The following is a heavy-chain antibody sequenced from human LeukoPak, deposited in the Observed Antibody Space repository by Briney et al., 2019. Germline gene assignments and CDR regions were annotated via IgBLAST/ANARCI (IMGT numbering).Heavy chain of an antibody. CDR1: GGSFSGYY. CDR2: INHSGST. D-gene: IGHD3-10*01. CDR3: ARKRWFGEFYYFDY. J-gene: IGHJ4*02. V-gene: IGHV4-34*01. Sequence: SETLSLTCAVYGGSFSGYYWSWIRQPPGKGLEWIGEINHSGSTNYNPSLKSRVTISVDTSKNQFSLKLSSVTAADTAVYYCARKRWFGEFYYFDYWGQGTLVTVSS.